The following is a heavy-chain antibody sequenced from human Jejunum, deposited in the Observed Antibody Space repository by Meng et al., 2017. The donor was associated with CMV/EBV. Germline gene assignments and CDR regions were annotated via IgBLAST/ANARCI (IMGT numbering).Heavy chain of an antibody. V-gene: IGHV3-66*01. CDR1: GISVSDNY. CDR2: IYSDSGT. J-gene: IGHJ6*02. Sequence: GISVSDNYMRWVRQAPGKGLEWVSVIYSDSGTYYADSVRGRFTTSRDTAKNTLYLQLNSLRAEDTAVYYCARDRRNRLKHYGMDVWGQGTTVTVSS. CDR3: ARDRRNRLKHYGMDV.